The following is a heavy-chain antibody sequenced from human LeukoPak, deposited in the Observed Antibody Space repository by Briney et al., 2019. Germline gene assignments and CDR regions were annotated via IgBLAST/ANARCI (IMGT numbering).Heavy chain of an antibody. CDR2: IIPIFGTA. CDR3: ARDFRRGIVGAINL. D-gene: IGHD1-26*01. J-gene: IGHJ4*02. Sequence: GASAKVSCKASGGTFSSYAISWVRQAPGQGLEWMGGIIPIFGTANYAQKFQGRVTITADESTSTAYMELSSLRSEDTAVYYCARDFRRGIVGAINLWGQGTLVTVSS. CDR1: GGTFSSYA. V-gene: IGHV1-69*13.